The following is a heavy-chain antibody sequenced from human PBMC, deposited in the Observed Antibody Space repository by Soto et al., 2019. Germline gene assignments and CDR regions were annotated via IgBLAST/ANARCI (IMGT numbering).Heavy chain of an antibody. D-gene: IGHD6-6*01. CDR3: ARVGLVYYYYYYGMDV. CDR2: INHSGST. Sequence: LSLTCAVYGGSFSGYYWSWIRQPPGKGLEWIGEINHSGSTNYNPSLKSRVTISVDTSKNQFSLKLSSVTAADTAVYYCARVGLVYYYYYYGMDVWGQGTTVTVSS. J-gene: IGHJ6*02. V-gene: IGHV4-34*01. CDR1: GGSFSGYY.